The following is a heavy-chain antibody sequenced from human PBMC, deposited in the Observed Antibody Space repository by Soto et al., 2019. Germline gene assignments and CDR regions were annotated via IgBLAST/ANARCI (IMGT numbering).Heavy chain of an antibody. Sequence: GESLKISCKGSGYSFTTYWIGWVRQMPGKGLEWMGITYPGNSDTRYSPSFQGQVTISADKSIRTAYLQWSGLKASDTAMYYCVGGQYLLPPPTDLTMGYYYGMDVWGQGTTVTVSS. D-gene: IGHD2-2*01. CDR3: VGGQYLLPPPTDLTMGYYYGMDV. CDR1: GYSFTTYW. V-gene: IGHV5-51*01. J-gene: IGHJ6*02. CDR2: TYPGNSDT.